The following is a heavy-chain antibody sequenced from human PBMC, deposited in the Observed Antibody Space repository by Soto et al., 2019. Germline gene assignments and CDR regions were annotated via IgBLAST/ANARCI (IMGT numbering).Heavy chain of an antibody. Sequence: QVQLVQSGAEVKKPGSSVKVSCKASGGTFSSYAISWVRQAPGQGLEWMGGIIPIFGTANSAQKVQGRVTITADESTSTAYMELSSLRSEDTAVYYCARGSTAMVFLGFFDYWGQGTLVTVSS. D-gene: IGHD5-18*01. CDR1: GGTFSSYA. CDR2: IIPIFGTA. V-gene: IGHV1-69*01. J-gene: IGHJ4*02. CDR3: ARGSTAMVFLGFFDY.